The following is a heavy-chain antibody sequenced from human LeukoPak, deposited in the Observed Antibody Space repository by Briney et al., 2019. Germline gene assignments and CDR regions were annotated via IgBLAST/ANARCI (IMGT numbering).Heavy chain of an antibody. Sequence: GASVKVSCKASGYTFTGYYMHWVRQAPGQGLEWMGWINPNSGGTNYAQKFQGRVTMTRDTSISTAYMELSRLRSDDTAVYYCARDDSLPSDYCSSTSCYQNDWFDPWGQGTLVTVSS. D-gene: IGHD2-2*01. CDR3: ARDDSLPSDYCSSTSCYQNDWFDP. V-gene: IGHV1-2*02. J-gene: IGHJ5*02. CDR2: INPNSGGT. CDR1: GYTFTGYY.